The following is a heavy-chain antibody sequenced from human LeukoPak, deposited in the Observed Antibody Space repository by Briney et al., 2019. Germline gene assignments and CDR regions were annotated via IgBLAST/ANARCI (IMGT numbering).Heavy chain of an antibody. V-gene: IGHV3-53*01. CDR2: MYSGGST. D-gene: IGHD4-17*01. Sequence: GGSLRLSCAASGFSVSSNYLSWVRQAPGKGLEWVSVMYSGGSTFYADSVKGRFTIPRDNSKNTLNLQMNSLRAEDTAIYYCALHINGDYESRFDPWGQGTLVTVSS. CDR1: GFSVSSNY. CDR3: ALHINGDYESRFDP. J-gene: IGHJ5*02.